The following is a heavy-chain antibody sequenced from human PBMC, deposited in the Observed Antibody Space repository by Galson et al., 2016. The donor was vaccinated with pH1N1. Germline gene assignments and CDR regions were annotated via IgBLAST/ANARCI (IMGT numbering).Heavy chain of an antibody. D-gene: IGHD1-26*01. J-gene: IGHJ4*02. V-gene: IGHV3-74*01. CDR1: GFSFSSYW. CDR2: IDEDGETT. Sequence: SLRLSCATSGFSFSSYWFHWVRQDPAKGLVWVARIDEDGETTNYADSVRGRFTIYRDNARNTLYLEMNSLRAGDTAVYYCARDLCGREDYWGQGTLVTVSS. CDR3: ARDLCGREDY.